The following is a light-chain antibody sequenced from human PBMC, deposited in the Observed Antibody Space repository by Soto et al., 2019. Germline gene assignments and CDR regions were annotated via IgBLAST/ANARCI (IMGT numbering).Light chain of an antibody. V-gene: IGKV3-20*01. Sequence: EIVLTQSPGTLSLSPGERATLSCRASQSVGSTYLAWYQQKPGQAPKLLIYGVSSRATGIPDRFSGSGSGTDFTLTISRLEPADFVVYYCQQYGTSPLTFGPGTKVDI. J-gene: IGKJ3*01. CDR1: QSVGSTY. CDR2: GVS. CDR3: QQYGTSPLT.